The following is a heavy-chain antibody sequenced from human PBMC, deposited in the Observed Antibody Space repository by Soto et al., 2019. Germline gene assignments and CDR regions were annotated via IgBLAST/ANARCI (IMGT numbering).Heavy chain of an antibody. CDR2: ISYDGSNK. D-gene: IGHD3-3*01. CDR3: AKGRDFDY. CDR1: GFTFSSYG. Sequence: QVQLVESGGGVVQPGRSLRLSCAASGFTFSSYGMHWVRQAPGKGLEWVAVISYDGSNKYYADSVKGRFTISRDNSKNTLYLQMNSRRAEDTAVYYCAKGRDFDYWGQGTLVTVSS. J-gene: IGHJ4*02. V-gene: IGHV3-30*18.